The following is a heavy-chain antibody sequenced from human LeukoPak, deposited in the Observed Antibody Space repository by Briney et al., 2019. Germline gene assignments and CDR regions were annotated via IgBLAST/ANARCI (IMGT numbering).Heavy chain of an antibody. CDR2: ISSSSSHI. CDR3: ARVMPTLDY. CDR1: GFTFTTYS. V-gene: IGHV3-21*01. J-gene: IGHJ4*02. Sequence: PGGSLRLSCAASGFTFTTYSMNWVRQAPGKGLEWVSSISSSSSHIYYADSVKGRFTISRDNAKNSLYLQMNSLRAEDTAVYYCARVMPTLDYWGQGTLVTVSS. D-gene: IGHD2-2*01.